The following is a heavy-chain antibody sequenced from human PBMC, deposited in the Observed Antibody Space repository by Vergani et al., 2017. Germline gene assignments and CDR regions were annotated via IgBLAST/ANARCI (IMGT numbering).Heavy chain of an antibody. J-gene: IGHJ4*02. CDR3: AREQWLPIDYFDY. D-gene: IGHD6-19*01. CDR2: TWYDGNNK. CDR1: GFTFNQYG. V-gene: IGHV3-33*01. Sequence: QVQLVESGGGVVQPGRSLRLSCAASGFTFNQYGMHWVRQAPGKGLEWVAVTWYDGNNKQYADSVKGRFTISRDNSKSTMYLQMNSLRDEDTGVYYCAREQWLPIDYFDYWGQGTLVTVSS.